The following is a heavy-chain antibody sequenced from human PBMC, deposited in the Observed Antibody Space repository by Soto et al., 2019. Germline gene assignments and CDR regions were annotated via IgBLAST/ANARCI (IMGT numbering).Heavy chain of an antibody. D-gene: IGHD1-26*01. CDR2: IDPSDSYT. CDR1: GYSFTSYW. CDR3: ARHQWELQPLYGMDV. Sequence: GESLKISCKGSGYSFTSYWISWVRQMPGKGLEWMGRIDPSDSYTNYSPSFQGHVTIPADKSISTAYLQWSSLKASDTAMYYCARHQWELQPLYGMDVWGQGTTVTVSS. J-gene: IGHJ6*02. V-gene: IGHV5-10-1*01.